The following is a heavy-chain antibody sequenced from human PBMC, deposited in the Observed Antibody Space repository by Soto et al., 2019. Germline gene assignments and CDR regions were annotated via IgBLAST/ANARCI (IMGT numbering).Heavy chain of an antibody. CDR2: IKQDGGEK. D-gene: IGHD6-6*01. J-gene: IGHJ6*03. Sequence: GGSLRLSCAASGFTFSSYWMSWVRQAPGKGLEWVANIKQDGGEKYYLDSVKGRFTISRDNAKNSLYLQMNSLRAEDTAVYYCVKGAARTYYYYMDVWGKGTTVTVSS. CDR3: VKGAARTYYYYMDV. CDR1: GFTFSSYW. V-gene: IGHV3-7*01.